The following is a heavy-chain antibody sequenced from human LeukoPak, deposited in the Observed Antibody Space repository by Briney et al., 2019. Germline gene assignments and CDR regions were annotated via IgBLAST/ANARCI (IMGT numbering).Heavy chain of an antibody. CDR2: INPNSGGT. J-gene: IGHJ4*02. D-gene: IGHD3-10*01. Sequence: APVKVSCKASGYTFTGYYMHWVRQAPGQGLEWMGWINPNSGGTNYAQKFQGRVTMTRDTSISTAYMELSRLRSDDTAVYYCARDGESMVRKFDYWGQGTLVTVSS. CDR1: GYTFTGYY. CDR3: ARDGESMVRKFDY. V-gene: IGHV1-2*02.